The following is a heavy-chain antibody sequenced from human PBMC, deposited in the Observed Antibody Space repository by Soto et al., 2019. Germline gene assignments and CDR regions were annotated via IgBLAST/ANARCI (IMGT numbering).Heavy chain of an antibody. CDR1: GGSVSNSY. CDR3: ASTSVGSALDY. V-gene: IGHV4-59*02. CDR2: VYYSGST. D-gene: IGHD3-16*01. Sequence: PSETLSLTCTVSGGSVSNSYWGWIRQPPGKGLEWVAYVYYSGSTNYNPSLKSRVTISVDKSKNQFSLKLSSVTAADTAVYYCASTSVGSALDYWGQGTLVTVS. J-gene: IGHJ4*02.